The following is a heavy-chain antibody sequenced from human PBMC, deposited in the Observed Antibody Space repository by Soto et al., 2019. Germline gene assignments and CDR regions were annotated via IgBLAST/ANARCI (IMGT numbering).Heavy chain of an antibody. CDR1: GGSISSYY. J-gene: IGHJ4*02. Sequence: QVQLQESGPGLVKPSETLSLTCTVSGGSISSYYWSWIRQPPGKGLEWIGYIYYSGSTNYNPSLKSPVTISVDTSKNQFSLQLSSVTAADTSVYYCARRYGSAIDYWGQGTLVTVSS. V-gene: IGHV4-59*08. D-gene: IGHD1-26*01. CDR3: ARRYGSAIDY. CDR2: IYYSGST.